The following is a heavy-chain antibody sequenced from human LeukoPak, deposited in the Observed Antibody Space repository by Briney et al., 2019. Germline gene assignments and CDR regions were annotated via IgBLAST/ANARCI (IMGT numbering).Heavy chain of an antibody. D-gene: IGHD4-17*01. J-gene: IGHJ4*02. CDR3: AKDPPDYGFGF. CDR2: ITAGDDT. V-gene: IGHV3-23*01. Sequence: PGGSLRLSCAASGFTFSSHAMSWVRQAPGKGLEWVSAITAGDDTYYAASVKGRFTISRDNSKNTLYLQMDSLRVEDTAVYYCAKDPPDYGFGFRGQGTLVTVSS. CDR1: GFTFSSHA.